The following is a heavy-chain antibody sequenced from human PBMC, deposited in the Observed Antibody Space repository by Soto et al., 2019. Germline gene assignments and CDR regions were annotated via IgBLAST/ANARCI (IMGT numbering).Heavy chain of an antibody. J-gene: IGHJ5*02. CDR2: IIPIFGTA. CDR3: ARHNWNPGRLLDDNWFAP. CDR1: GGTFSSYA. Sequence: QVQLVQSGAEVKKPGSSVKVSCKASGGTFSSYAISWVRQAPGQGLEWMGGIIPIFGTANYAQKFQGRVTITADDSTSPAYMELSSLRSEDTAVYSCARHNWNPGRLLDDNWFAPWGQGTLVTVSS. V-gene: IGHV1-69*12. D-gene: IGHD1-20*01.